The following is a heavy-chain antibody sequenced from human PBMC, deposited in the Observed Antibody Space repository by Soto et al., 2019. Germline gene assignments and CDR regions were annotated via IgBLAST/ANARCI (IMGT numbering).Heavy chain of an antibody. Sequence: GGSLRLSCAASGFTFTKAWINWVRQAPGKGLEWVGRIKSKTDGGTTDYAAPVKGRFAVSRDDSRNMVYLQMNSLKTEDTGIYYCTTYSDSSTTIVRFDYWGQGTVVTVSS. V-gene: IGHV3-15*07. D-gene: IGHD3-9*01. J-gene: IGHJ4*02. CDR2: IKSKTDGGTT. CDR3: TTYSDSSTTIVRFDY. CDR1: GFTFTKAW.